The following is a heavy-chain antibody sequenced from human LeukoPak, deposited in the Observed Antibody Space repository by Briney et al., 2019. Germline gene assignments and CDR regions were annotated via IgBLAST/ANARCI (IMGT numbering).Heavy chain of an antibody. D-gene: IGHD3-10*01. CDR1: GFTFSSYE. CDR2: ISSSGSTI. J-gene: IGHJ4*02. V-gene: IGHV3-48*03. CDR3: ARAGSHYRRTFDY. Sequence: GGSLRLSSAASGFTFSSYEMNWVRQAPGKGLEWVSYISSSGSTIYYADSVKGRFTISRDNAKNSLYLQMNSLRAEDTAVYYCARAGSHYRRTFDYWGQGTLVTVSS.